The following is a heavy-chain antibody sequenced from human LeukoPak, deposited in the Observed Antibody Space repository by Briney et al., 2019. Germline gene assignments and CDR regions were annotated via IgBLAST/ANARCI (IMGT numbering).Heavy chain of an antibody. CDR2: INSDGSST. CDR1: GFTFSSYW. CDR3: ARDRATVTRKPLPYYYYDMDV. Sequence: GGSLRLSCAASGFTFSSYWMHWVRQAPGKGLVWVSRINSDGSSTSYADSVKGRFTISRDNAKNTLYLQMNSLRAEDTAVYYCARDRATVTRKPLPYYYYDMDVWGQGTTVTVSS. J-gene: IGHJ6*02. D-gene: IGHD4-17*01. V-gene: IGHV3-74*01.